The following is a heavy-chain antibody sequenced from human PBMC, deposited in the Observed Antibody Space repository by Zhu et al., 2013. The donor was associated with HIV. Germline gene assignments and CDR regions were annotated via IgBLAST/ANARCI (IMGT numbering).Heavy chain of an antibody. CDR2: INPNSGDT. CDR1: GYTFTGYY. D-gene: IGHD3-22*01. V-gene: IGHV1-2*02. J-gene: IGHJ1*01. Sequence: SGACGEKSGPSVKVSCKASGYTFTGYYMHWVRQAPGQGLEWMGWINPNSGDTNYAQKFQGRVTMTRDTSISTVYMEVSRLKSDDTALYYCARDSRGLGSSAYYYFQHWGRGTLVTVSS. CDR3: ARDSRGLGSSAYYYFQH.